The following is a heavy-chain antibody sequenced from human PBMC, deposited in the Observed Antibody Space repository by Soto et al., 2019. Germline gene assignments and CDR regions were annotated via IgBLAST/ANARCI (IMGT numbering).Heavy chain of an antibody. Sequence: PSETLSLTCTVSGVSISSYYRNWIRQPPGKGLEWIGYVYYSGSTNYNPSLKSRVTISIDTSKKQFSLKITSVTTLDTAAYYCSRALARYTRNDRDYSCFYMDVWGQGTTVTVSS. D-gene: IGHD1-1*01. CDR1: GVSISSYY. V-gene: IGHV4-59*01. CDR3: SRALARYTRNDRDYSCFYMDV. J-gene: IGHJ6*03. CDR2: VYYSGST.